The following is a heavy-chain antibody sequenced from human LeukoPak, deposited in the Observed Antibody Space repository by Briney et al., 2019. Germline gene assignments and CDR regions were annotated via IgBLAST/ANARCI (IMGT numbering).Heavy chain of an antibody. CDR3: ARDLDIVAAAVRPDAFDI. V-gene: IGHV3-53*01. Sequence: PGGSLRLSCAASGFTVSSNYMSWVRQAPGKGLEWVSVIYSGGSTYYADSVKGRFTISRDKSKNTLYLQMNSLRAEDTAVYYCARDLDIVAAAVRPDAFDIWGQGTMVTVSS. J-gene: IGHJ3*02. CDR2: IYSGGST. D-gene: IGHD6-13*01. CDR1: GFTVSSNY.